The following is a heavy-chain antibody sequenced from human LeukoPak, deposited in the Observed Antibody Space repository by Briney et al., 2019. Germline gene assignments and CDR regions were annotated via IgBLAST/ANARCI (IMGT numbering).Heavy chain of an antibody. D-gene: IGHD6-19*01. CDR1: GFTFGDYY. CDR2: ISSSGSTI. V-gene: IGHV3-11*01. Sequence: GVSLRLSCAASGFTFGDYYMSWIRQAPGKGLEWVSYISSSGSTIYYADSVKGRFTISRDNAKNSLYLQMNSLRAEDTAVYYCARDRVAVAGQFDYWGQGTLVTVSS. J-gene: IGHJ4*02. CDR3: ARDRVAVAGQFDY.